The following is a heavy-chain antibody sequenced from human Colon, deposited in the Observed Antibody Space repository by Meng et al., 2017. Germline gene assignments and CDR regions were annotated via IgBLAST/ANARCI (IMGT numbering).Heavy chain of an antibody. CDR3: ARDHGYSYGLPLDY. V-gene: IGHV6-1*01. CDR2: TYYRSKWYN. J-gene: IGHJ4*02. D-gene: IGHD5-18*01. CDR1: GDSVSSNTAA. Sequence: QVQLQQSGPGLVKPSQTLSLTCVISGDSVSSNTAAWNWIRQSPSRGLEWLGRTYYRSKWYNEYAVSVKSRTTFNADTSKNQVSLQVYSVTPEDTAVYYCARDHGYSYGLPLDYWGQGILVTVSS.